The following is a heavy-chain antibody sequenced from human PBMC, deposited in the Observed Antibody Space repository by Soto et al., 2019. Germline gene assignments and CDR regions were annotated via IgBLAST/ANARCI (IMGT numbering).Heavy chain of an antibody. V-gene: IGHV4-31*03. Sequence: QVQLQESGPGLVKPSQTLSLTCTVSGGSISSGAYYWSWIRQHPGKGLEWIGYIYYSGSTYYNPSLKSRVTISVDTSKNQFSLKLSSVSGADTAVYYCARGGPGFGELRWFDPLGQGTLVTGSS. D-gene: IGHD3-10*01. CDR2: IYYSGST. CDR1: GGSISSGAYY. J-gene: IGHJ5*02. CDR3: ARGGPGFGELRWFDP.